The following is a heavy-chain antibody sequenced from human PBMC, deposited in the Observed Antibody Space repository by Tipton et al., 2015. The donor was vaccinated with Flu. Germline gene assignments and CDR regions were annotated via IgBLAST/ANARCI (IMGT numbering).Heavy chain of an antibody. CDR2: MWSDGSVI. CDR3: AREVEEFYFDY. D-gene: IGHD1-1*01. CDR1: GFTFSSYG. J-gene: IGHJ4*02. Sequence: SLRLSCAASGFTFSSYGLHWVRQAPGKGLEWVAFMWSDGSVIHYADSVKGRFTISRDNSKSTLSLQMNSLRAEDTAVYYCAREVEEFYFDYWGQGTLVTVSS. V-gene: IGHV3-33*01.